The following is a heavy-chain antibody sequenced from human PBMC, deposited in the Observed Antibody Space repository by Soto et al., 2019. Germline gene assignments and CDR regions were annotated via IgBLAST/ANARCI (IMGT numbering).Heavy chain of an antibody. CDR2: IYYSGST. Sequence: PSETLSLTCTVSGGSISSYYWSWIRQPPGKGLEWIGYIYYSGSTNYNPSLKSRVTISVDTSKNQFSLKLSSVTAADTAVYYCASVDTAMVFFDYWGQGTLVTVS. J-gene: IGHJ4*02. V-gene: IGHV4-59*01. D-gene: IGHD5-18*01. CDR1: GGSISSYY. CDR3: ASVDTAMVFFDY.